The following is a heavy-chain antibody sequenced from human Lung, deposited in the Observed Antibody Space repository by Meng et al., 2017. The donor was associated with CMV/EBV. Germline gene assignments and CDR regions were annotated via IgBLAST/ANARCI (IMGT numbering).Heavy chain of an antibody. CDR3: ARFWGSGYYYRY. CDR2: IRAYNGTT. V-gene: IGHV1-18*01. Sequence: QVQLVQSGDAVKKPGAAVKVSSKASGSTFTSYGISWVRQAPGKGLEWMGWIRAYNGTTNHPQKLQGRVTMPTDTSTSTASMVLRSLRSAETAVYYCARFWGSGYYYRYWGQGTLVTVSS. D-gene: IGHD3-22*01. CDR1: GSTFTSYG. J-gene: IGHJ4*02.